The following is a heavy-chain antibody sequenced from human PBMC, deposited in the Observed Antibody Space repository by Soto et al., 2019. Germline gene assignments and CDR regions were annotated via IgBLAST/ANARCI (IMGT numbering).Heavy chain of an antibody. Sequence: GGSLRLSCAASGFTFSSYGMHWVRQAPGKGLEWVAVIWYDGSNKYYADSVKGRFTISRDNSKNTLYLQMNSLRAEDTAVYYCARDRSGGWYIGYWGQGTLVTVSS. CDR2: IWYDGSNK. D-gene: IGHD6-19*01. CDR1: GFTFSSYG. CDR3: ARDRSGGWYIGY. V-gene: IGHV3-33*01. J-gene: IGHJ4*02.